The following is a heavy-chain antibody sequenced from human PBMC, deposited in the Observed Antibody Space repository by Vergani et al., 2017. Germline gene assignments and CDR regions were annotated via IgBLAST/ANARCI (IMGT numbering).Heavy chain of an antibody. D-gene: IGHD5-18*01. J-gene: IGHJ6*03. CDR3: ARDTGAGYSLSATSKFRAYYYYMDV. Sequence: QVQLVESGGGLVKPGGSLRLSCAASGFTFSDYYMSWIRQAPGKGLEWVSYISSSGSTIYYADSVKGRFTISRDNAKNSLYLQMNSLRAEDTAVYYCARDTGAGYSLSATSKFRAYYYYMDVWGKGTTVTVSS. CDR2: ISSSGSTI. CDR1: GFTFSDYY. V-gene: IGHV3-11*01.